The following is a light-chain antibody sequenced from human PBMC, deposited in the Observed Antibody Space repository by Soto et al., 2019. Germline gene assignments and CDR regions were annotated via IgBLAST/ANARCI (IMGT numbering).Light chain of an antibody. CDR2: DNN. Sequence: QSVLTQPPSVSAGPGQKVTISCSGSSSNIGKNYVSWYQQLPGTAPKLLIYDNNKRPSGIPDRFSGSKSGTSATLGITGLQTGDEADYYCGTWDSSLSAYVFGTGTRSPS. V-gene: IGLV1-51*01. CDR3: GTWDSSLSAYV. CDR1: SSNIGKNY. J-gene: IGLJ1*01.